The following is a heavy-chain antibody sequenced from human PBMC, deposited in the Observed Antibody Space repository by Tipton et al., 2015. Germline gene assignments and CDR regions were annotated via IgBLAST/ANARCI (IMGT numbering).Heavy chain of an antibody. V-gene: IGHV3-23*02. CDR3: AGNSIVGSTEEYLQH. D-gene: IGHD1-26*01. J-gene: IGHJ1*01. CDR2: ISGTGDTA. CDR1: GFTFSSYG. Sequence: SLRLSCAASGFTFSSYGMSWVRQSPGKGLEWVSVISGTGDTAYYGDSVKGRFTISRDNYKSTLYLQMNSLRAEDTAVYYCAGNSIVGSTEEYLQHWGQGTLVIVSS.